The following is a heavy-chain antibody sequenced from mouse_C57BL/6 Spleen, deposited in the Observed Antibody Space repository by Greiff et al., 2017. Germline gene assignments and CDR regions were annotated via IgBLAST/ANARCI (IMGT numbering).Heavy chain of an antibody. D-gene: IGHD1-1*01. CDR1: GYTFTSYW. CDR2: IYPSDSET. CDR3: ARGDGSSSWYFDV. Sequence: QVQLQQPVAELVRPGSSVKLSFKASGYTFTSYWMDWVKQRPGQGLEWIGNIYPSDSETHYNQKFKDKATLTVDKSSSTAYMQLSSLTSEDSSVYYCARGDGSSSWYFDVWGTGTTVTVSS. V-gene: IGHV1-61*01. J-gene: IGHJ1*03.